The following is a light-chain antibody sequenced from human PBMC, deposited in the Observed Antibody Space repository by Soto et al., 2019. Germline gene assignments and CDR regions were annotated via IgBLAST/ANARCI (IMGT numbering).Light chain of an antibody. CDR1: QSVSSSY. CDR3: QQYGSSSYT. CDR2: GAS. Sequence: EIVLTQSPGTLSLSPGERATLSCRASQSVSSSYLAWYQQKPGQAPRLLIYGASSRATGIPDRFSGSGSGTDFTLTIRRLEPEDYAVYYCQQYGSSSYTCGQGTKLEIK. V-gene: IGKV3-20*01. J-gene: IGKJ2*01.